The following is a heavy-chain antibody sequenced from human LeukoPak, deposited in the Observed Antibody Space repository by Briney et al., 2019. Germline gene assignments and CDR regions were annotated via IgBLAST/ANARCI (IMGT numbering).Heavy chain of an antibody. CDR3: ARLDSSGYYSA. V-gene: IGHV4-38-2*02. D-gene: IGHD3-22*01. Sequence: SETLSLTCTVSGYSISSGYYWGWIRQPPGKGLEWIGSIYHSGSTYYNPSLKSRVTISVDTSKNQFSLKLSSVTAADTAVYYCARLDSSGYYSAWGQGTLVTVSS. J-gene: IGHJ5*02. CDR2: IYHSGST. CDR1: GYSISSGYY.